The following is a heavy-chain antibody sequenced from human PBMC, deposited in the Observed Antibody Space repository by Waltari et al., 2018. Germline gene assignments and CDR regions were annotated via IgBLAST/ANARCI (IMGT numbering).Heavy chain of an antibody. CDR2: IYYSGST. V-gene: IGHV4-39*01. D-gene: IGHD7-27*01. CDR1: GGSIRSRSYY. J-gene: IGHJ4*02. Sequence: QLQLQESGPGLVKPSETLSLTCTVSGGSIRSRSYYWGWTRQPPGKGLEWIGSIYYSGSTYYNPSLKSRVTISVDTSKNQFSLKLSSVTAADTAVYYCARHPNWGSLPPYFDYWGQGTLVTVSS. CDR3: ARHPNWGSLPPYFDY.